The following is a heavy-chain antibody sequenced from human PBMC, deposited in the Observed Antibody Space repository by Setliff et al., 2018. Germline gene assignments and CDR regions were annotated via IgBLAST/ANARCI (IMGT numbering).Heavy chain of an antibody. CDR3: AIGIYYFDIMGDP. J-gene: IGHJ5*02. CDR2: IRPHNGNT. D-gene: IGHD3-22*01. CDR1: GYTFTHYG. Sequence: GASVTVSCKASGYTFTHYGITWVRQAPGQGLEWMGWIRPHNGNTAYAQKFQDRVILTTDSSTTTVYMELRSLRSDDTAVYYCAIGIYYFDIMGDPWGQGTLVTVSS. V-gene: IGHV1-18*01.